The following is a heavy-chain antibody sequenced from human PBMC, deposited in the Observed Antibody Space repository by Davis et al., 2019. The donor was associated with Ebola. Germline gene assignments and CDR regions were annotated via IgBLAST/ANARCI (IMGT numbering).Heavy chain of an antibody. CDR3: ARGRDDYVWGSYRSRGYYFDY. J-gene: IGHJ4*02. D-gene: IGHD3-16*02. Sequence: PSETLSLTCAVYGGSFSGYYWSWIRQPPGKGLEWIGEINHSGSTNYNPSLKSRVTISVDTSKNQFSLKLSSVTAADTAVYYCARGRDDYVWGSYRSRGYYFDYWGQGTLVTVSS. V-gene: IGHV4-34*01. CDR1: GGSFSGYY. CDR2: INHSGST.